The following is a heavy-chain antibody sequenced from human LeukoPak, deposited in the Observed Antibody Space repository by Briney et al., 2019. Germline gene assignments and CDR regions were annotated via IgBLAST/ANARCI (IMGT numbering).Heavy chain of an antibody. CDR3: ARDSKQWQPGRNFDY. J-gene: IGHJ4*02. V-gene: IGHV3-11*01. D-gene: IGHD6-19*01. Sequence: GGSLRLSCAASGFTFSDYYMSWIRQAPGKGLEWVSYISSSGSTIYYADSVKGRFTISRDNAKNSLYLQMNSLRAEDTAVYYCARDSKQWQPGRNFDYWGQGTLVTVSS. CDR1: GFTFSDYY. CDR2: ISSSGSTI.